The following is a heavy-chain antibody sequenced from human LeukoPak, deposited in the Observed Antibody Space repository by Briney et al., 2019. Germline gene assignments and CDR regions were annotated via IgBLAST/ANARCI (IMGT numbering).Heavy chain of an antibody. CDR1: GYTFTGYY. CDR2: INPNSGGT. V-gene: IGHV1-2*02. CDR3: ARDLNGVSYYDSSGYYSDAFDI. D-gene: IGHD3-22*01. Sequence: EASVKVSCKASGYTFTGYYMHWVRQAPGQGLEWMGWINPNSGGTNYAQKFQGRVTMTRDTSISTAYMELSRLRSDDTAVYYCARDLNGVSYYDSSGYYSDAFDIWGQGTMVTVSS. J-gene: IGHJ3*02.